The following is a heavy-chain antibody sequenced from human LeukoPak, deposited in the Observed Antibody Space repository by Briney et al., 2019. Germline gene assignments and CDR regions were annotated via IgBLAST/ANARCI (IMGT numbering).Heavy chain of an antibody. V-gene: IGHV5-51*01. Sequence: RGESLKISCKGSGYSFTSYWIGWVRQMPGKGLEWMGIIYPGDSDTRYSPSFQGQVTISADKSISTAYLQWSSLKASDTAMYYCARRSVDTAMDGGYYYYYMDVWGKGTTVTVSS. CDR1: GYSFTSYW. CDR3: ARRSVDTAMDGGYYYYYMDV. CDR2: IYPGDSDT. D-gene: IGHD5-18*01. J-gene: IGHJ6*03.